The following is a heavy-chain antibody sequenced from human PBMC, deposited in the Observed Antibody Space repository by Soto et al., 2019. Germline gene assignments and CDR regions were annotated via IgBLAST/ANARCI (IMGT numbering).Heavy chain of an antibody. CDR2: IWSDGRDR. CDR3: AREHSDGSGYYFDY. D-gene: IGHD3-22*01. CDR1: GFIFSDYG. V-gene: IGHV3-33*01. J-gene: IGHJ4*02. Sequence: GGSLRLSCAASGFIFSDYGIHWVRQAPGKGLEWVAVIWSDGRDRYYADSVKGRFTISRDNSKNTMYLQMNSLTVEDTAVYYCAREHSDGSGYYFDYWGRGTLVTVSS.